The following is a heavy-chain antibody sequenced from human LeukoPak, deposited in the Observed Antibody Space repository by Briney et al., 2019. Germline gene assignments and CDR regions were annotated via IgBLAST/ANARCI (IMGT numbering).Heavy chain of an antibody. V-gene: IGHV3-66*01. CDR3: ASPYKGRYFPISDY. CDR2: IYSGGST. Sequence: GGSLRLSCAASGFTVSSNYMSWVRQAPGKGLEWVSVIYSGGSTYYADSVKGRLTISRDNSKNTLYLQMNSLRAEDTAVYYCASPYKGRYFPISDYWGQGTLVTVSS. CDR1: GFTVSSNY. J-gene: IGHJ4*02. D-gene: IGHD3-9*01.